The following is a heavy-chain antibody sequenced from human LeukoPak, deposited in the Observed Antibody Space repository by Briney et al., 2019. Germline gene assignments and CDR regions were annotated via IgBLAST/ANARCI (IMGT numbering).Heavy chain of an antibody. V-gene: IGHV3-15*01. D-gene: IGHD2-15*01. CDR1: GFTFSDAW. J-gene: IGHJ4*01. CDR2: MKNKIDGGTT. CDR3: TTRGGFGY. Sequence: GGSLRLSCAGSGFTFSDAWMSWVRRAPGQGLEWIGRMKNKIDGGTTDYAAPVKGRFTISRDDSKNMAYLQMDSLKTEDTAVYYCTTRGGFGYWGQGTLVIVSS.